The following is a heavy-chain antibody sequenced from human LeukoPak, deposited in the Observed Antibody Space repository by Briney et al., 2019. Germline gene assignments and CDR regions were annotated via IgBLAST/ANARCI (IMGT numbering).Heavy chain of an antibody. CDR1: GFTFSSYS. Sequence: GGSLTLSCAASGFTFSSYSMSWVRQAPGKGLEWVSSISSSSSYIYYADSVKGRFTITRDNAKNTLYLQMNSLRAEDTAVYYCGRVGGNDFWSGYPEYWGQGTLVTVSS. D-gene: IGHD3-3*01. CDR2: ISSSSSYI. CDR3: GRVGGNDFWSGYPEY. V-gene: IGHV3-21*01. J-gene: IGHJ4*02.